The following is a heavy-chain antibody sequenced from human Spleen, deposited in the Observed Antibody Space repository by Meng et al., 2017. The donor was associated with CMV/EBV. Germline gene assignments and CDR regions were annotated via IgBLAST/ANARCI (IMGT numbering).Heavy chain of an antibody. J-gene: IGHJ2*01. CDR1: VFTFSSYG. D-gene: IGHD1-26*01. Sequence: SVFTFSSYGMHWVRQVSGKGLEWVAFIRYGGSSKYYGDSVKGRFTISRDNSKNTLSLQMNSLRDEDTAVYYCAKDRAGSYSLDWYFDLWGRGTLVTVSS. V-gene: IGHV3-30*02. CDR2: IRYGGSSK. CDR3: AKDRAGSYSLDWYFDL.